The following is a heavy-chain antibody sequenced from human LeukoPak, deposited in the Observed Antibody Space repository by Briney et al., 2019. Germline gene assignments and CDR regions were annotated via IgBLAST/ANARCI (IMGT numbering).Heavy chain of an antibody. CDR2: IIPILGIA. CDR1: GGTFSSYA. CDR3: ARDLVDHYYGSGSTFDP. V-gene: IGHV1-69*04. Sequence: SVKVSCKASGGTFSSYAISWVRQAPGQGLEWMGRIIPILGIANYAQKFQGRVTITADKSTSTAYMELSSLRSEDTAVYYCARDLVDHYYGSGSTFDPWGQGTLVTVSS. J-gene: IGHJ5*02. D-gene: IGHD3-10*01.